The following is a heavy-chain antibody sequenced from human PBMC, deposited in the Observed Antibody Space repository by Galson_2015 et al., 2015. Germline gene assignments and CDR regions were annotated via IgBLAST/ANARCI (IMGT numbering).Heavy chain of an antibody. CDR2: INHRGST. V-gene: IGHV4-34*01. J-gene: IGHJ4*02. D-gene: IGHD2-2*01. Sequence: SETLSLTCAVYGESFSNNYWSWIRQPPGKGLEWIGEINHRGSTYYNPSLKSRVTISVDTSKNQFSLKLGSVTAADTAVYYCARGPYCSGTSCYKNYFDYWGQGTLVTVSS. CDR1: GESFSNNY. CDR3: ARGPYCSGTSCYKNYFDY.